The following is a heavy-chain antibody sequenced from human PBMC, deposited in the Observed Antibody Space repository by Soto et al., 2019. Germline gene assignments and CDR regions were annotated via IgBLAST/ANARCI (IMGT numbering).Heavy chain of an antibody. CDR3: AHSRYDILTGYYGDNWFDP. J-gene: IGHJ5*02. D-gene: IGHD3-9*01. CDR2: IYWDDDK. Sequence: QITLKESGPTLVKPTQTLTLTCTFSGFSLSTSGVGVGWIRQPPGKALEWLALIYWDDDKRYSPSLKSRLTITKATXXNXVXXTMTNMDPVDTATYYCAHSRYDILTGYYGDNWFDPWGQGTLVTVSS. V-gene: IGHV2-5*02. CDR1: GFSLSTSGVG.